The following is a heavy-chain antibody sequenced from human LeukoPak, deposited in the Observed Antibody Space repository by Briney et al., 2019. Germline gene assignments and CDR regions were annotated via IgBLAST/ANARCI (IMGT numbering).Heavy chain of an antibody. CDR3: ARADYYYDSSGYYYFDY. J-gene: IGHJ4*02. D-gene: IGHD3-22*01. V-gene: IGHV4-34*01. CDR1: GGSFSGYY. CDR2: INHSGST. Sequence: RTSGTLSLTCAVYGGSFSGYYWSWIRQPPGKGLEWIGEINHSGSTNYNPSLKSRVTISVDTSKNQFSLKLSSVTAADTAVYYCARADYYYDSSGYYYFDYWGQGTLVTVSS.